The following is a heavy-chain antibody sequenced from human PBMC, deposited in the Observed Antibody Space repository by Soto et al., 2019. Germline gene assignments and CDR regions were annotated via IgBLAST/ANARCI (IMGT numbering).Heavy chain of an antibody. Sequence: QVQLQESGPGLVKPSETLSLTCTVSGGSISSYYWSWIRQPPGKGLEWIGYIYYSGSTNYNPSLKSRVTISVDTSKNQFSLKLSSVTAADTAVYYCAREVVYYGGKRGKDYYGMDVWGQGTTFTVSS. D-gene: IGHD4-17*01. CDR1: GGSISSYY. J-gene: IGHJ6*02. CDR2: IYYSGST. CDR3: AREVVYYGGKRGKDYYGMDV. V-gene: IGHV4-59*01.